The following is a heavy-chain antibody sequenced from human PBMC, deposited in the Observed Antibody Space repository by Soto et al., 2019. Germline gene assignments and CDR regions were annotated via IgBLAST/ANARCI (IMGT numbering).Heavy chain of an antibody. Sequence: TGESLKISCKGSGYSFTSYWISWVRQMPGKGLEWMGRIDPSDSYTNYSPSFQGHVTISADKSISTAYLQWSSLKASDTAMYYCARHRASLMVRGVITYNWFDPWGQGTLVTVSS. CDR1: GYSFTSYW. CDR3: ARHRASLMVRGVITYNWFDP. J-gene: IGHJ5*02. V-gene: IGHV5-10-1*01. CDR2: IDPSDSYT. D-gene: IGHD3-10*01.